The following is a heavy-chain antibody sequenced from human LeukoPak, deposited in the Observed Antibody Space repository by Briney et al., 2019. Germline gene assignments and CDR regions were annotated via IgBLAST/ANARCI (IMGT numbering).Heavy chain of an antibody. CDR2: LSGSGGST. Sequence: GGSLRLSCAASGFTFRSYVMNWVRQTPGKGLEWVSALSGSGGSTNYAGSVKGRFTISRDNSKNTLYLQMNSLRAEDTAVYYCAKEDEQWLVQGGFDYWGQGTLVTVSS. CDR3: AKEDEQWLVQGGFDY. J-gene: IGHJ4*02. D-gene: IGHD6-19*01. V-gene: IGHV3-23*01. CDR1: GFTFRSYV.